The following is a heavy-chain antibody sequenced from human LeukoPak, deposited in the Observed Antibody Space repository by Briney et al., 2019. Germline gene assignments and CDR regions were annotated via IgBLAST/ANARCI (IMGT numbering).Heavy chain of an antibody. Sequence: GASVKVSCKASGGTFSSYAISWVRQAPGQGLEWMGGIIPIFGTANYAQKFQGRVTITADESTSTAYMELSSLRSEDTAVYYCARDLRLYCSGGSCYPPGYFDYWGQGTLVTVSS. CDR2: IIPIFGTA. J-gene: IGHJ4*02. D-gene: IGHD2-15*01. V-gene: IGHV1-69*13. CDR1: GGTFSSYA. CDR3: ARDLRLYCSGGSCYPPGYFDY.